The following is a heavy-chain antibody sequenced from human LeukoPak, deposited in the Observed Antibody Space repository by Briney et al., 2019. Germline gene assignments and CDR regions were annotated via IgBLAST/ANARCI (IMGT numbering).Heavy chain of an antibody. CDR3: ARGQQWLEAFDY. Sequence: ASVKVSCKASGYTFIGFYIHWVRQAPGQGLECMGWINPTNGGPNYSQNFQGRVTMTRDTSIGTAYMELHSLRSDDTAVYYCARGQQWLEAFDYWGLGTLVTVSS. D-gene: IGHD6-19*01. V-gene: IGHV1-2*02. CDR1: GYTFIGFY. J-gene: IGHJ4*02. CDR2: INPTNGGP.